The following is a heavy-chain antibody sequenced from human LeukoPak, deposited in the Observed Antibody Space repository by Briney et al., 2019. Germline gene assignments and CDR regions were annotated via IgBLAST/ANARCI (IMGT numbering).Heavy chain of an antibody. D-gene: IGHD1/OR15-1a*01. J-gene: IGHJ4*02. Sequence: GGSLRLSCAASGFTFSSYGMHWVRQAPGKGLEWVAFIQYDGSNKYYADSVKGRFTISRDNSKNTLYLQMNSLRAEDTAVYYCAKGTSNAFDYWGQGTLVAVSS. V-gene: IGHV3-30*02. CDR1: GFTFSSYG. CDR3: AKGTSNAFDY. CDR2: IQYDGSNK.